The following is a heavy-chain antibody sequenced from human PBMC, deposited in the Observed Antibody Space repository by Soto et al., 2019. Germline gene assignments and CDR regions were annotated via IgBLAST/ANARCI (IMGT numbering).Heavy chain of an antibody. Sequence: SETLSLTCTVSGGSISSSSYYWGWIRQPPGKGLEWIGSIFYSGSTYYNPSLKSRVTISVDTSKNQFSLKLSSVTAADTAVYYCARDRYYGLPGGGWDYYYGMDVWGQGTTVT. CDR3: ARDRYYGLPGGGWDYYYGMDV. D-gene: IGHD4-17*01. V-gene: IGHV4-39*07. J-gene: IGHJ6*02. CDR2: IFYSGST. CDR1: GGSISSSSYY.